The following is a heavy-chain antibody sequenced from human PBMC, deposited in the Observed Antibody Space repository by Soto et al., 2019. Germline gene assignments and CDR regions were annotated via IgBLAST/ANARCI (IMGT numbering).Heavy chain of an antibody. Sequence: QVQLQQWGAGLLKPSETLSLTCAVYGGSFSGYQWTWIRQTPGKGLEWIGEINDSGNINYNPSLKSRVTIFLDTPKKPISLKLSFLTAADTAVYYCARGLILWFGELSRRGGYYYYMDVWGEGTTVIVSS. CDR2: INDSGNI. CDR3: ARGLILWFGELSRRGGYYYYMDV. D-gene: IGHD3-10*01. J-gene: IGHJ6*03. CDR1: GGSFSGYQ. V-gene: IGHV4-34*01.